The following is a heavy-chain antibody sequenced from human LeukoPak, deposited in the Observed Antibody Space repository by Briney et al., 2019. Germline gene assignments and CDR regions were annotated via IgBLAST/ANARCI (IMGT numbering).Heavy chain of an antibody. CDR1: GYTLTSYG. Sequence: ASVKVSCKASGYTLTSYGISWVRQAPGQGLEWMGWISAYNGNTNYAQKLQGRVTMTTDTSTSTAYMELRSLRSDDTAVYYCARDFGIVVVPAAPNWFDPWGQGTLVTVSS. V-gene: IGHV1-18*01. CDR3: ARDFGIVVVPAAPNWFDP. CDR2: ISAYNGNT. J-gene: IGHJ5*02. D-gene: IGHD2-2*01.